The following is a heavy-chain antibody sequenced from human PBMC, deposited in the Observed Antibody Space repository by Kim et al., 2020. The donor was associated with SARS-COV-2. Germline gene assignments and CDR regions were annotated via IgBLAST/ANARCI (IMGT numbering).Heavy chain of an antibody. Sequence: GGSLRLSCAASGFTFDDYAMHWVRQAPGKGLEWVSGIRWNSGSIGYADSVKGRFTISRDNAKNSLYLQMNSLRAEDTALYYCAKAIDSSCRYWYFDLLGPGTLGPVPS. J-gene: IGHJ2*01. CDR1: GFTFDDYA. CDR2: IRWNSGSI. D-gene: IGHD3-22*01. CDR3: AKAIDSSCRYWYFDL. V-gene: IGHV3-9*01.